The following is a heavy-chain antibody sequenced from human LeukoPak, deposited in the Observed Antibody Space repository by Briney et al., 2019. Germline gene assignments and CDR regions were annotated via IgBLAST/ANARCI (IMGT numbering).Heavy chain of an antibody. CDR1: GYTLSECA. D-gene: IGHD6-19*01. CDR2: ISTSTGNP. CDR3: ARDSGSGWSPFDY. Sequence: ASVKVSCKASGYTLSECAMNWVRQAPGQGLEWMGWISTSTGNPTYAQDFTGRFVFSLDTSVSTAYLQISSLEAEDTAVYYCARDSGSGWSPFDYWGQGTVVTVSS. V-gene: IGHV7-4-1*02. J-gene: IGHJ4*02.